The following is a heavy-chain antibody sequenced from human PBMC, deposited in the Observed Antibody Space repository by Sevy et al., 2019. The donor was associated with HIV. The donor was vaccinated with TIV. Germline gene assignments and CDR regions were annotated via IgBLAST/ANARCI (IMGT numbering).Heavy chain of an antibody. CDR3: ARAYCSGGRCYSLAY. D-gene: IGHD2-15*01. CDR2: ISPFNGDT. Sequence: ASVKVSCEASGYTFTSYRIYWVRQAPGQGLEWMGWISPFNGDTNYAQMFQGRVTMITDTSTSTAYMELRSLRSDDTAVYYCARAYCSGGRCYSLAYWGQGALVTVSS. J-gene: IGHJ4*02. CDR1: GYTFTSYR. V-gene: IGHV1-18*01.